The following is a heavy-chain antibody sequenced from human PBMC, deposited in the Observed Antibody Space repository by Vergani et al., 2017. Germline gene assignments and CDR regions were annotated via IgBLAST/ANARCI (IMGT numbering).Heavy chain of an antibody. V-gene: IGHV4-59*01. Sequence: QVQLQESGPGLVKPSETLSLTCTVSGGSISSYYWSWIRQPPGKGLEWIGYIYYSGSTNYNPSLKSRVTISVDTSKNQFSLKLSSVTAADTAVYYCARDGDLFDPWGQVTLVTVSS. J-gene: IGHJ5*02. CDR1: GGSISSYY. CDR3: ARDGDLFDP. CDR2: IYYSGST. D-gene: IGHD7-27*01.